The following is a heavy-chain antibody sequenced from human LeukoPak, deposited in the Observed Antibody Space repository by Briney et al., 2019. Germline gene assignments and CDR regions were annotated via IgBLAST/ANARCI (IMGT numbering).Heavy chain of an antibody. CDR2: INHSGST. V-gene: IGHV4-34*01. CDR3: ARGLTHRAVTRNDAFDI. J-gene: IGHJ3*02. CDR1: GGSFSGYY. D-gene: IGHD4-17*01. Sequence: SETLSLTCAVYGGSFSGYYWSWIRQPPGKGLEWIGEINHSGSTNYNPSLKSRVTISVDTSKNQFSLKLSSVTAADTAVYYCARGLTHRAVTRNDAFDIWGQGTMVTVSS.